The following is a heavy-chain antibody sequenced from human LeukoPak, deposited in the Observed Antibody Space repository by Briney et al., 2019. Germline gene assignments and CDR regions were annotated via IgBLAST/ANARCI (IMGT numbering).Heavy chain of an antibody. D-gene: IGHD6-13*01. Sequence: PGGPLRLSCAASGFTFSSYAMSWVRQAPGKGLEWFSATSGSGGSTYYADSVKGRFTISRDNAKNSLYLQMNSLRAEDTAVYYCARDWGAAAVGAFDIWGQGTMVTASS. CDR1: GFTFSSYA. CDR3: ARDWGAAAVGAFDI. CDR2: TSGSGGST. J-gene: IGHJ3*02. V-gene: IGHV3-23*01.